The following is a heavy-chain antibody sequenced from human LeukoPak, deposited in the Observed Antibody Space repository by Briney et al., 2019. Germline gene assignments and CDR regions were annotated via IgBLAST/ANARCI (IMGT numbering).Heavy chain of an antibody. CDR1: GFTFSNAW. V-gene: IGHV3-7*01. CDR2: IKQDGSET. J-gene: IGHJ4*02. Sequence: GGSLRLSCAASGFTFSNAWMSWVRQAPGKGLEWVANIKQDGSETYYVDSVKGRFTISRDNSKNSLFLQMNSLRAEDTAVYYCARVGGRYSPLGYWGQGTLVTVSS. D-gene: IGHD3-16*02. CDR3: ARVGGRYSPLGY.